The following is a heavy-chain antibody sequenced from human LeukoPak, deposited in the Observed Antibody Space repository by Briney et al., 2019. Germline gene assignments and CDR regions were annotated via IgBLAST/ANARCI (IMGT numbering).Heavy chain of an antibody. V-gene: IGHV1-2*02. CDR2: INPNSGGT. Sequence: GASVKVSCKASGYTFTGYYMHWVRQAPGQGLEWMGWINPNSGGTNYAQKFQGRVTMTRDTSISTAYMELSRLRSDDTAVYYCALSYGSRSYSFDYWGQGTLVTVSS. CDR3: ALSYGSRSYSFDY. J-gene: IGHJ4*02. D-gene: IGHD3-10*01. CDR1: GYTFTGYY.